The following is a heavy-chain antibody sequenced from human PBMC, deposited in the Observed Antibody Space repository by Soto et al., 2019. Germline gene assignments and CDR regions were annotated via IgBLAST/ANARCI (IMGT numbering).Heavy chain of an antibody. CDR1: GFTFSSYA. V-gene: IGHV3-30-3*01. D-gene: IGHD2-15*01. J-gene: IGHJ4*02. CDR2: ISYDGSNK. CDR3: ARDIVVVVAATGFKY. Sequence: PGGSLRLSCAASGFTFSSYAMHWVRQAPGKGLEWVAVISYDGSNKYYADSVKGRFTISRDNSKNTLYLQMNSLRAEDTAVYYCARDIVVVVAATGFKYWGQGTLVTVSS.